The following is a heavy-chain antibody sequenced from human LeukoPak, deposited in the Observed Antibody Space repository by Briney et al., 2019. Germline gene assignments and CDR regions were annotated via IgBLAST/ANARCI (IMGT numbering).Heavy chain of an antibody. J-gene: IGHJ4*02. CDR3: ARDQYSYAHAAH. CDR1: GFTVSSNY. Sequence: GGSLRLSCAASGFTVSSNYMSWVRQAPGKGLEWVSVIYSGGTTYYADSVKGRFTISRDNSKNTLHLQMNSLRAEDAAVYYCARDQYSYAHAAHWGQGTLVTVSS. V-gene: IGHV3-66*01. CDR2: IYSGGTT. D-gene: IGHD5-18*01.